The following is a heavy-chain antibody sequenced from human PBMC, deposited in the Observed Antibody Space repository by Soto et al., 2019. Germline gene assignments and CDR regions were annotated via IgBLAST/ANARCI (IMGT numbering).Heavy chain of an antibody. D-gene: IGHD2-15*01. CDR1: GYTFTGYY. CDR2: INPNSGGT. V-gene: IGHV1-2*04. CDR3: ARAPREGYCSGGSCSDNWFDY. J-gene: IGHJ5*01. Sequence: SVKVSCKASGYTFTGYYMHWVRQAPGQGLEWMGWINPNSGGTNYAQKFQGWVTMTRDTSISTAYMELSRLRSDDTAVYYCARAPREGYCSGGSCSDNWFDYWGQGTLVTVSS.